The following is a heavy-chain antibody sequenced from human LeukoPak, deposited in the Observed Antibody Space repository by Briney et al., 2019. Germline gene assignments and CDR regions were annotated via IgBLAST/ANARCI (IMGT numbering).Heavy chain of an antibody. D-gene: IGHD3-16*01. V-gene: IGHV4-59*01. CDR3: ARFGVNYDMDV. CDR1: GGSISGFY. J-gene: IGHJ6*02. Sequence: SETLSLTCTVSGGSISGFYGTWIRQPPGKGLEWIGQIYYTGSADYNPSLKSRITISVDTSKNQISLMVRSVTAADTAVYHCARFGVNYDMDVWGQGTTVTVSS. CDR2: IYYTGSA.